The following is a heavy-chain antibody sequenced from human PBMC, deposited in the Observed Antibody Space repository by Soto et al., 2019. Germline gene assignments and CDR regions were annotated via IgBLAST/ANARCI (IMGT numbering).Heavy chain of an antibody. Sequence: PSETLSLTCTVSGGSISSSSYYWGWIRQPPGKGLEWIGSIYYSGSTYYNPSLKSRVTISVDTSKNQFSLKLSSVTAADTAVYYCARRATGTTEPYYYYGMDVWGQGTTVTVSS. J-gene: IGHJ6*02. CDR1: GGSISSSSYY. CDR2: IYYSGST. D-gene: IGHD1-1*01. CDR3: ARRATGTTEPYYYYGMDV. V-gene: IGHV4-39*01.